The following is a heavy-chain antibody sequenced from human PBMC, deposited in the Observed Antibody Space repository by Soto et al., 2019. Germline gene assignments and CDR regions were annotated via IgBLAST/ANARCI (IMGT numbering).Heavy chain of an antibody. CDR1: GDSVSSNTAA. CDR2: TFYRSNWHT. V-gene: IGHV6-1*01. D-gene: IGHD5-18*01. J-gene: IGHJ4*02. CDR3: ARDHGYRYGLTLDY. Sequence: QVQLQQSGPGLVKPSQNLSLTCAISGDSVSSNTAAWNWIRQSPSRGLEWLGRTFYRSNWHTEYAKSVRSRISINPDTSKNHFSLQLESVTPEDTAVYYCARDHGYRYGLTLDYWGQGILVTVSS.